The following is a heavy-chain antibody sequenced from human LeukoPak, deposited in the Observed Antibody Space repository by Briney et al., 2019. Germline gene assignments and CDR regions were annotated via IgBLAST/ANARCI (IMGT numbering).Heavy chain of an antibody. D-gene: IGHD2-15*01. V-gene: IGHV3-23*01. Sequence: GGSLRLSCAASGFTFSSYAMSWVRQAPGKGLEWVSAISGSGGSTYYADSVKGRITISRDNSKNTLSLQMNSLKTEDTAVYYCTRGYCSGGSCYYPSSGFDYWGQGTLVTVSS. CDR2: ISGSGGST. CDR1: GFTFSSYA. J-gene: IGHJ4*02. CDR3: TRGYCSGGSCYYPSSGFDY.